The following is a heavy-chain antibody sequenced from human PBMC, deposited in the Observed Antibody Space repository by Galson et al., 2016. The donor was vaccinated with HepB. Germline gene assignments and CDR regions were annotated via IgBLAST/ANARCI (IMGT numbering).Heavy chain of an antibody. J-gene: IGHJ4*02. D-gene: IGHD7-27*01. CDR3: ARLNGEGH. V-gene: IGHV1-69*08. CDR1: GDTFSSYT. Sequence: SVKVSCKASGDTFSSYTLSWVRQAPGQGLEWMGSIMPLFNTLHYAQQFQGRVTITADKSTSTVYMELRTLRSEDTAVYFCARLNGEGHWGQGTLVTVSS. CDR2: IMPLFNTL.